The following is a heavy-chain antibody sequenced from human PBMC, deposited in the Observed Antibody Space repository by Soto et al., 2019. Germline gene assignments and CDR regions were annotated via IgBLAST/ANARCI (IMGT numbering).Heavy chain of an antibody. J-gene: IGHJ4*02. CDR2: IYPGDSDT. Sequence: PGESLKISCKGSGYSFTSYWIGWVRQMPGKGLEWMGIIYPGDSDTRYSPSFQGQVTISADKSISTAYLQWSSLKASDTAMYYCARGQTLYSGSAFITGFDYRGQGTLVTVSS. CDR1: GYSFTSYW. D-gene: IGHD1-26*01. V-gene: IGHV5-51*01. CDR3: ARGQTLYSGSAFITGFDY.